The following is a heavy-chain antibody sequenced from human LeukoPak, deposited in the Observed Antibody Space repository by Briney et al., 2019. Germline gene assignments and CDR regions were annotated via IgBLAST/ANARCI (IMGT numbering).Heavy chain of an antibody. Sequence: GGSLRLSCAASGFTFSSFSMNWVRQAPGKGLEWISYISSSSSSTYYADSVKGRFTISRDNTKNSLYLQMNSLRAEDTAVYYCARVIGSYGDSAYWGQGTLVTVSS. CDR3: ARVIGSYGDSAY. V-gene: IGHV3-48*04. CDR1: GFTFSSFS. J-gene: IGHJ4*02. CDR2: ISSSSSST. D-gene: IGHD4-17*01.